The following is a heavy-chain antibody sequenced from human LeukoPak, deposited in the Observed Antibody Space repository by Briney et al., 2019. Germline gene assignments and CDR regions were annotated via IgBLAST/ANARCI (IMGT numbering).Heavy chain of an antibody. Sequence: GSLRLSCAASGFTFSGYWMHWVRQAPGKGLVWVSRINSDGSYTNYADSVKGRFTISRDNSKNTLYLQMNSLRAEDTAVYYCARDYHPSRIAAAENYWGQGTLVTVSS. D-gene: IGHD6-13*01. CDR2: INSDGSYT. CDR1: GFTFSGYW. V-gene: IGHV3-74*01. CDR3: ARDYHPSRIAAAENY. J-gene: IGHJ4*02.